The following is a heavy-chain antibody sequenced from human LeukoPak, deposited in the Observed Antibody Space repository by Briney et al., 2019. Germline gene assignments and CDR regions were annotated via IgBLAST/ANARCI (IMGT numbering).Heavy chain of an antibody. Sequence: RGSLRLSCAASGFTFSNAWMSWVGQAPGKGLEGVGRTKSKTDGGTTDYAAPVKGRFTISRDDSKNTLYLQMNSLKTEDTAVYYCTTEACSRTSCYREFDYWGQGTLVTVS. J-gene: IGHJ4*02. CDR3: TTEACSRTSCYREFDY. CDR2: TKSKTDGGTT. D-gene: IGHD2-2*02. CDR1: GFTFSNAW. V-gene: IGHV3-15*01.